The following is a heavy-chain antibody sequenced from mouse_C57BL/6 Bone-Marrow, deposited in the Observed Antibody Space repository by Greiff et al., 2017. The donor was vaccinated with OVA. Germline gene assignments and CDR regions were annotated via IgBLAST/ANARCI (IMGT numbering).Heavy chain of an antibody. CDR1: GFNIKNTY. Sequence: VQLKESVAELVRPGASVKLSCTASGFNIKNTYMHWVKQRPEQGLEWIGRIDPANDNTKYAPKFQGKATMTADTSSNTAYLQRSSLSSEDTAVYCCARGNFGSSVYAMDYWGQGTSVTVSS. CDR2: IDPANDNT. CDR3: ARGNFGSSVYAMDY. D-gene: IGHD1-1*01. V-gene: IGHV14-3*01. J-gene: IGHJ4*01.